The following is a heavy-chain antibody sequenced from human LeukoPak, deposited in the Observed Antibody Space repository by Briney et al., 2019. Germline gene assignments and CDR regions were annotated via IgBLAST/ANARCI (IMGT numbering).Heavy chain of an antibody. J-gene: IGHJ4*02. CDR3: ARGPYDYVWGNYRYTAASFDY. Sequence: GASVKVSCNASGYTFTAYDMHWVRQAPGQGLEWMGRINPNRGGTTYAQHFQGRVTMTRDTSISTAYLELRSLRPDDTAMYYCARGPYDYVWGNYRYTAASFDYWGQGTLVTVSS. CDR1: GYTFTAYD. D-gene: IGHD3-16*02. V-gene: IGHV1-2*06. CDR2: INPNRGGT.